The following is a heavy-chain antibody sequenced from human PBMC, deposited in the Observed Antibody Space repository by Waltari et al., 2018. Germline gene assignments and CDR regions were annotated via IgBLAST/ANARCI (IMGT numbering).Heavy chain of an antibody. V-gene: IGHV4-38-2*02. Sequence: QVQLQESGPGLVKPSETLSLTCTVSNYSITSGYFWGWIRQSPGKGLEWIGSIYHTGTTYFTPSLKSRVTISIDTSKKQFSLRLRSVTAADTGVYFCARDKGFYDVLPGRGWFDPWGQGTLVTVSS. J-gene: IGHJ5*02. CDR3: ARDKGFYDVLPGRGWFDP. CDR1: NYSITSGYF. CDR2: IYHTGTT. D-gene: IGHD3-9*01.